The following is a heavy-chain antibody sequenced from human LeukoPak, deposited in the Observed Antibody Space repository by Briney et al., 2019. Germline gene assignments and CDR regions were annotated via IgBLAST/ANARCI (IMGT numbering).Heavy chain of an antibody. Sequence: GSLRLSCAASGFTFSDYAMTWVRQAPGKGLEWVAVIANDGKDKQYADSVRGRFTLSRDNSRNTLYLQMNGLRAEDTAIYYCARDRDAPAKYYFDYWGQGTLVTVSS. CDR2: IANDGKDK. V-gene: IGHV3-30*04. J-gene: IGHJ4*02. D-gene: IGHD2-15*01. CDR1: GFTFSDYA. CDR3: ARDRDAPAKYYFDY.